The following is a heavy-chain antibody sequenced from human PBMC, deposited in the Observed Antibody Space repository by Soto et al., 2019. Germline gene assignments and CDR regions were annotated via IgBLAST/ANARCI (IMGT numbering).Heavy chain of an antibody. V-gene: IGHV4-34*01. CDR3: ARGLPANY. J-gene: IGHJ4*02. CDR2: VTYSGST. CDR1: GESVRDYF. Sequence: QVQLQQWGAGLLKPSETLSLTCAVLGESVRDYFWSWIRQPPGKGLEWIGEVTYSGSTNYNPSLKSRVTMSVDTSENRFSLQLRSVTAADAAVYYCARGLPANYWGQGTLVTVSS.